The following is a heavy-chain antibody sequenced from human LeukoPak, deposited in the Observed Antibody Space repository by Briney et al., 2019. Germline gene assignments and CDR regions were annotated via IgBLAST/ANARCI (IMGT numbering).Heavy chain of an antibody. D-gene: IGHD2-15*01. CDR3: ARAGGGGLGYFDY. Sequence: GGSLRLSCAASGFTFSSYSMNWVRQAPGKGLEWVSSISSSSSYIYYADSVKGRFTISRDNAKNSLYLQMNSLRAEDTAVNYCARAGGGGLGYFDYWGQGTLVTVSS. CDR1: GFTFSSYS. J-gene: IGHJ4*02. CDR2: ISSSSSYI. V-gene: IGHV3-21*01.